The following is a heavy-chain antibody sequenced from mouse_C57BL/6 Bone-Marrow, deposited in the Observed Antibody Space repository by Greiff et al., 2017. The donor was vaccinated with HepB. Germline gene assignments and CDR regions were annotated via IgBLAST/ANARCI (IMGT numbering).Heavy chain of an antibody. Sequence: DVMLVESGEGLVKPGGSLKLSCAASGFTFSSYAMSWVRQTPEKRLEWVAYISSGGDYIYYADTVKGRFTISRDNARNTLYLQMSSLKSEDTAMYYCTRIYDGYYVEYYYAMDYWGQGTSVTVSS. CDR3: TRIYDGYYVEYYYAMDY. D-gene: IGHD2-3*01. CDR1: GFTFSSYA. J-gene: IGHJ4*01. CDR2: ISSGGDYI. V-gene: IGHV5-9-1*02.